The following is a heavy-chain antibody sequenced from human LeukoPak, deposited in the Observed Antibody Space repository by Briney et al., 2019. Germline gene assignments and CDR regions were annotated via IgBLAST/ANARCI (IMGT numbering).Heavy chain of an antibody. CDR1: GFTFSSYA. CDR2: ISGSGGST. Sequence: GGSLRLSCAASGFTFSSYAMSWVRQAPGKGLEWVSAISGSGGSTYYADSVKGRFTISRDNSKNTLYLQMNSLRAEDTAVYYCANLGVHSGSYGDFDYWGQGTLVTVSS. D-gene: IGHD1-26*01. V-gene: IGHV3-23*01. CDR3: ANLGVHSGSYGDFDY. J-gene: IGHJ4*02.